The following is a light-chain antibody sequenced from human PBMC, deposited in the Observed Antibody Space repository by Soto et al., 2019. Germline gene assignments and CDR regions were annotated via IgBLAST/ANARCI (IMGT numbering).Light chain of an antibody. CDR2: DGS. CDR3: QQYKTSST. Sequence: DIQMTQSPSTLSASVGDRVTITCRASQSISNWLAWFQQKPGKAPKPLIYDGSNLESGVPSRFSGSGSGTEFTLTISSLQPDDFATYYCQQYKTSSTFGGGTKVEIK. V-gene: IGKV1-5*01. CDR1: QSISNW. J-gene: IGKJ4*01.